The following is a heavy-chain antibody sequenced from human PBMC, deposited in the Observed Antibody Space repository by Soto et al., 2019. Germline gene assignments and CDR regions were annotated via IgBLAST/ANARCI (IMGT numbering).Heavy chain of an antibody. J-gene: IGHJ6*02. CDR3: ACVLGYYYGMDV. CDR1: GGTFSSYA. Sequence: GASVKVSCKASGGTFSSYAISWVRQAPGQGLEWMGGIIPIFGTANYAQKFQGRVTITADESTSTAYMELSSLRSEDTAVYYCACVLGYYYGMDVWGQGTTVTVSS. V-gene: IGHV1-69*13. CDR2: IIPIFGTA.